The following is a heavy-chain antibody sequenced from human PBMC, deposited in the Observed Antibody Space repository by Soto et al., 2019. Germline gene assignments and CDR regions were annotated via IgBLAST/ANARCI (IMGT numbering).Heavy chain of an antibody. V-gene: IGHV5-51*01. Sequence: GESLKISCKVSGYSFTNYWIGWVRQLPGKGLAWVGTIYPGDSDTKYSQSFRGQVTISADNSISTAYLQWSSLKASDTAVYYCARKGSAIYYDSSGYHTYYYYGMDVWGQGTTVTVSS. CDR2: IYPGDSDT. J-gene: IGHJ6*02. D-gene: IGHD3-22*01. CDR1: GYSFTNYW. CDR3: ARKGSAIYYDSSGYHTYYYYGMDV.